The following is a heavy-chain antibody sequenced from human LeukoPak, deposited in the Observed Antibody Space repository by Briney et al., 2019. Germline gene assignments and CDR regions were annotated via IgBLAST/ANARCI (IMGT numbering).Heavy chain of an antibody. CDR1: GFTFSSYW. Sequence: GGSLRLSCAASGFTFSSYWMSWVRQAPGKGLEWVANIKQDGSEKYYVDSVKGRFTISRDNAKNSLYLQMNSLRAEDTAVYYCARGAVSPLGYFDYWGQGTLVTVSS. CDR3: ARGAVSPLGYFDY. CDR2: IKQDGSEK. V-gene: IGHV3-7*04. J-gene: IGHJ4*02. D-gene: IGHD6-19*01.